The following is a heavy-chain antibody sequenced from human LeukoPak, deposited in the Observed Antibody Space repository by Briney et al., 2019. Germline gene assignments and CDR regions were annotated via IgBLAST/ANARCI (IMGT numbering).Heavy chain of an antibody. J-gene: IGHJ6*02. CDR2: INHNGNVN. Sequence: GGSLRLSCAASGFTFSSYWMNWARQAPGKGLEWVASINHNGNVNYYVDSVKGRFTISRDNAKNSLYLQMGNLRAEDTAVYFCARGGGLNVWGQGATVTVSS. V-gene: IGHV3-7*03. CDR3: ARGGGLNV. D-gene: IGHD3-16*01. CDR1: GFTFSSYW.